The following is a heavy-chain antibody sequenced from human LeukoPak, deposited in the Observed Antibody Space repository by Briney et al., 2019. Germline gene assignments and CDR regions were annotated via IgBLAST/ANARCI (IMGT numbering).Heavy chain of an antibody. D-gene: IGHD6-13*01. CDR1: GFTFSSYE. V-gene: IGHV3-48*03. CDR3: ARDLLGSSSWSDAFDI. J-gene: IGHJ3*02. CDR2: ISSGGSTL. Sequence: PGGSLRLPCAASGFTFSSYEMNWVRQAPGKGLDWVSYISSGGSTLYYADSVKGRFTISRDNAKNSLYLQMNSLRAEDTAVYYCARDLLGSSSWSDAFDIWGQGTMVTVSS.